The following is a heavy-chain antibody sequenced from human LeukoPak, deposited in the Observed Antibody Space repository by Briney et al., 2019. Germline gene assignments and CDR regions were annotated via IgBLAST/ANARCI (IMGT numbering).Heavy chain of an antibody. CDR1: GFTFSSYW. V-gene: IGHV3-7*01. J-gene: IGHJ3*02. D-gene: IGHD6-19*01. CDR3: ARPGVSGWYDAFDI. CDR2: INQDGSEK. Sequence: GGSLRLSCAASGFTFSSYWMSWVRQAPGEGLEGVANINQDGSEKYYVDSVKGRFTISRDNAKNSLYLQMNSMRAEHTAVYDCARPGVSGWYDAFDIWGQGTMVTVSS.